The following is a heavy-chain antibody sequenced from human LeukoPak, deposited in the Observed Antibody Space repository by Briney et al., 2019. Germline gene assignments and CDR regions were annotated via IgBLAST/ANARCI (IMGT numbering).Heavy chain of an antibody. D-gene: IGHD3-22*01. Sequence: SETLSLTCTVSGGSISSSSYYWGWIRQPPVKGLEWIGSIYYSGSTYYNPSLKSRVTISVDTSKNQFSLKLSSVTAADTAVYYCAREGTYYYDSSGYFEFDPWGQGTLVTVSS. J-gene: IGHJ5*02. CDR1: GGSISSSSYY. CDR3: AREGTYYYDSSGYFEFDP. V-gene: IGHV4-39*07. CDR2: IYYSGST.